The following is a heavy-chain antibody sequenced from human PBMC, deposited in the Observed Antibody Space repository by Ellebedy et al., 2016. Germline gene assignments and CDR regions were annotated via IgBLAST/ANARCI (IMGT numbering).Heavy chain of an antibody. Sequence: ASVKVSYKASEYTFTTNFFHWVRQAPGDGLEWTGVIKPSGGSTVYAQKLQGRLSMTKDTSTSTVYMELTSRTLDATAVYFCAGGYSYGPFDYWGQGTLVTVSS. CDR2: IKPSGGST. CDR1: EYTFTTNF. V-gene: IGHV1-46*04. CDR3: AGGYSYGPFDY. J-gene: IGHJ4*02. D-gene: IGHD5-18*01.